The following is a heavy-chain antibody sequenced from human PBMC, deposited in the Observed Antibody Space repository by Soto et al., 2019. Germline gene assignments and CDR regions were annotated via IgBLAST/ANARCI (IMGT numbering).Heavy chain of an antibody. V-gene: IGHV3-64D*09. Sequence: GGSLRLSCSASGFTFSSYAMHWVRQAPGKGLEYVSAISSNGGSTYYADSVKGRFTISRDNSKNTLYLQMSSLRAEDTAVYYCVKELGYCSSPSCYAFDIWGHGTMVTVSS. CDR1: GFTFSSYA. CDR3: VKELGYCSSPSCYAFDI. CDR2: ISSNGGST. D-gene: IGHD2-2*01. J-gene: IGHJ3*02.